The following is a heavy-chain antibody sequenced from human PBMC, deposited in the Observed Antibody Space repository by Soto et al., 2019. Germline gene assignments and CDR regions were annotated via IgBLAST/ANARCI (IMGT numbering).Heavy chain of an antibody. CDR2: IIPIFGTA. V-gene: IGHV1-69*12. CDR3: ASLRRQQVGYSYGYEPGRFDY. Sequence: QVQLVQSGAEVKKPGSSVKVSCKASGGTFSSYAISWVRQAPGQGLEWMGGIIPIFGTANYAQKFQGRVTITADESTSTAYMELSSLRSEDTAVYYCASLRRQQVGYSYGYEPGRFDYWGQGTLVTVSS. CDR1: GGTFSSYA. D-gene: IGHD5-18*01. J-gene: IGHJ4*02.